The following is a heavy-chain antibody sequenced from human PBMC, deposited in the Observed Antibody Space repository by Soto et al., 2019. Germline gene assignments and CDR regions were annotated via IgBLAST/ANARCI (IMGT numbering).Heavy chain of an antibody. CDR2: IRSKANSYAT. CDR3: RSYYYDSSGSFFDY. Sequence: GGSLRLSCAASGFTFSGFAIHWVRQASGKGLEWVGRIRSKANSYATEYAASVKGRFIISRDDSKKKAFLQMNSLKMEDTAVYYCRSYYYDSSGSFFDYWGQGTLVTVSS. J-gene: IGHJ4*02. V-gene: IGHV3-73*01. D-gene: IGHD3-22*01. CDR1: GFTFSGFA.